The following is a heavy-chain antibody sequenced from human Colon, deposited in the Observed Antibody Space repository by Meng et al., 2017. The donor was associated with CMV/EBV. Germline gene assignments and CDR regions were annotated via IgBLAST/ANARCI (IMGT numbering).Heavy chain of an antibody. CDR3: VRDLKATSVTTRGLFGMDI. CDR2: INPSGGST. J-gene: IGHJ6*02. CDR1: GYTFTSYY. D-gene: IGHD4-11*01. V-gene: IGHV1-46*01. Sequence: ASVKVSCKASGYTFTSYYMHWVRQAPGQGLEWMGIINPSGGSTSYAQKFQGRVTMTRDTSTSTVYMELSSLRSEDTAVYYCVRDLKATSVTTRGLFGMDIWGQGTTVTVSS.